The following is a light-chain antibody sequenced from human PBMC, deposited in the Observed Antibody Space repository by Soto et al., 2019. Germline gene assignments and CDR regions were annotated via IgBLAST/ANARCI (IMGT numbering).Light chain of an antibody. CDR3: LLFYSGPRV. V-gene: IGLV7-46*01. Sequence: QAVVTQEPSLTVSPGGTVTLTCGSSTGAVTSSHYPYWFQQRPGQAPRTLIYNTNNKHSWTPARFSGSLLGGKAALTLSGVQPEDEADYYCLLFYSGPRVFGGGTKLTVL. CDR1: TGAVTSSHY. J-gene: IGLJ2*01. CDR2: NTN.